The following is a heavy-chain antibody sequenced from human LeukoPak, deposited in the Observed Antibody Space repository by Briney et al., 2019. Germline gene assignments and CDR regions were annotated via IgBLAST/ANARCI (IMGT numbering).Heavy chain of an antibody. V-gene: IGHV3-23*01. Sequence: GGSLRLSCAASGFTFSSYAMSWVRQAPGKGLEWVSAISDTGNTYHADSVKGRFTISRDSSKNTLFLQMNRLRPEDAAVYYCAEAPVTTCRGAFCYPFDYWGLGTLVTVSS. CDR2: ISDTGNT. J-gene: IGHJ4*02. CDR3: AEAPVTTCRGAFCYPFDY. D-gene: IGHD2-15*01. CDR1: GFTFSSYA.